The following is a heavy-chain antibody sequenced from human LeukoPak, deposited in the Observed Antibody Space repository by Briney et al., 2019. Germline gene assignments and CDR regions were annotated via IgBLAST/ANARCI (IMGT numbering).Heavy chain of an antibody. Sequence: PGGSLRLSCAASGFTFSSYAMGWVRLAPGKGLEWVSTISSSGGSSYYADSVKGRFTISRDNSKNTLYLQMNSLRAEDTAVYYCAIKAKGDYWGQGTLVTVSS. V-gene: IGHV3-23*01. CDR3: AIKAKGDY. J-gene: IGHJ4*02. CDR2: ISSSGGSS. D-gene: IGHD3-10*01. CDR1: GFTFSSYA.